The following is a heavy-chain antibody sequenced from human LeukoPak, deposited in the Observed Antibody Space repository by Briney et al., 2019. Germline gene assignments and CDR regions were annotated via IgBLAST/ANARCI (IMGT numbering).Heavy chain of an antibody. CDR3: AREQYHSFDY. CDR2: ISAYNGNT. V-gene: IGHV1-18*01. Sequence: SVKVSCKASGFTFTSSAMQWVRQAPGQGLEWMGWISAYNGNTNYAQKLQGRVTMTTDTSTSTAYMELRSLRSDDTAVYYCAREQYHSFDYWGQGTLVTVSS. CDR1: GFTFTSSA. J-gene: IGHJ4*02. D-gene: IGHD1-14*01.